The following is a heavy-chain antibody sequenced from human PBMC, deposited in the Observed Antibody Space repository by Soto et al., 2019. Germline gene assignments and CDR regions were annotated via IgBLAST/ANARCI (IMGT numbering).Heavy chain of an antibody. CDR3: ARHPLGVEAATRFDY. J-gene: IGHJ4*02. V-gene: IGHV4-39*01. CDR2: IYYSGST. Sequence: SETLSLTCTVSGGSISSSSYYWGWIRQPLGKGLEWIGSIYYSGSTYYNPSLKSRVTISVDTSKNQFSLKLSSVTAADTDVYNCARHPLGVEAATRFDYWAQGTLVTVSS. CDR1: GGSISSSSYY. D-gene: IGHD2-15*01.